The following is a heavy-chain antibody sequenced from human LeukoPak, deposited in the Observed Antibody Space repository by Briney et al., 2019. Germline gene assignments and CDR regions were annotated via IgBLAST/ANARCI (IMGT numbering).Heavy chain of an antibody. V-gene: IGHV3-9*01. Sequence: GGSLRLSCAASGFTFDDYAMHWVRQAPGKGLEWVSGISWNSGSIGYADSVKGRFTISRDNAKNSLYLQMNSLRAEDKALYYCAKDITSYYDFWSGHVPGYYYYMDVWGKGTTVTVSS. J-gene: IGHJ6*03. CDR3: AKDITSYYDFWSGHVPGYYYYMDV. D-gene: IGHD3-3*01. CDR1: GFTFDDYA. CDR2: ISWNSGSI.